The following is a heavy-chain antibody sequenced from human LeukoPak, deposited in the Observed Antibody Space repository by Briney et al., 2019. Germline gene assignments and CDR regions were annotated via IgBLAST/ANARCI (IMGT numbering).Heavy chain of an antibody. CDR3: TRALSRANFDL. CDR2: INPNSGAT. V-gene: IGHV1-2*02. D-gene: IGHD4/OR15-4a*01. Sequence: PSVKVSCKASGYTFTGYYMQWVRQAPGQGLEWMGWINPNSGATNYAQKFQGRVTMTRDSSISTAYMELSRLRSDDTAVYYCTRALSRANFDLWGQGTLVTVSS. CDR1: GYTFTGYY. J-gene: IGHJ4*02.